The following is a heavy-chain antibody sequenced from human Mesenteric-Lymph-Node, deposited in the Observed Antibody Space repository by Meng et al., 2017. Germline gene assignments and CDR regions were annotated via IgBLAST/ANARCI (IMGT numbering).Heavy chain of an antibody. V-gene: IGHV4-30-4*01. Sequence: QVQLQCSGPGLMKPSQTLSLTCTVSCDSISSGEYFWSWIRQPPGKGLEWIGYMDYRGSTFYNPSLKSRVTISVDTSKNQFSLKLSSVTAADTAVYFCARGELLWDYWGQGTLVTVSS. J-gene: IGHJ4*02. CDR3: ARGELLWDY. CDR2: MDYRGST. D-gene: IGHD2-2*01. CDR1: CDSISSGEYF.